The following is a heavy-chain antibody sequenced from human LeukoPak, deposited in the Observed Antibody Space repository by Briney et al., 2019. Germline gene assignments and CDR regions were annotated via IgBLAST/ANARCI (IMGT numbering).Heavy chain of an antibody. CDR3: SRVGVVLMANWFDP. CDR2: ISADNGNT. Sequence: ASVKVSCKASGYTFTTNGISWVRQAPGQGLEWMGWISADNGNTNYAQKVQGRVTMTTDTSTSTAYMELRSLRSDDTAVYYCSRVGVVLMANWFDPWGQGTLVTVSS. V-gene: IGHV1-18*01. J-gene: IGHJ5*02. D-gene: IGHD2-2*01. CDR1: GYTFTTNG.